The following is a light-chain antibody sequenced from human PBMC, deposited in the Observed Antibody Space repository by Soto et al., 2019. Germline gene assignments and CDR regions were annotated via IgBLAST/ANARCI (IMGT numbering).Light chain of an antibody. CDR3: ATWDDSLNVV. CDR1: TSNIGTNT. CDR2: SND. J-gene: IGLJ2*01. Sequence: QSVLTQSPSASGTPGQRVSISCSGSTSNIGTNTVSWYQHVPGTAPKLLIYSNDQRPSAVPGPFSGSKAGTSPYLAISGLLSEDEADYYSATWDDSLNVVFGGGT. V-gene: IGLV1-44*01.